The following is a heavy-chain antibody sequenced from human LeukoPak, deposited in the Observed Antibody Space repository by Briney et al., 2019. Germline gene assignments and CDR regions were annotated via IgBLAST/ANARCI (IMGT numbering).Heavy chain of an antibody. CDR2: ISSSSSYI. CDR3: ARSKSSGYYLDY. D-gene: IGHD3-22*01. V-gene: IGHV3-21*01. CDR1: GFSFSNYS. Sequence: GALRLSCAASGFSFSNYSMNWVRQAPGKGLEWVSSISSSSSYIYYTDSVKGRFIISRDNAKNSLYLQMNSLRAEDTAVFYCARSKSSGYYLDYWGQGTLVTVSS. J-gene: IGHJ4*02.